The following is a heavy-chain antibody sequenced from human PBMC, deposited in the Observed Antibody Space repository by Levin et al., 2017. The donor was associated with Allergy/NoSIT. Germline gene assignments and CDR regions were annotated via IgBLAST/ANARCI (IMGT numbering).Heavy chain of an antibody. Sequence: RAGGSLRLSCAASGFMFSSYAMSWVRQAPGKGLEWVSTVTSSGTTTYYADSVKGRFTISRDNSKNTLILQMSSLRGEDTALYFCAKSRGYYGGKDAFDIWGQGTLVSVSA. CDR1: GFMFSSYA. D-gene: IGHD4-23*01. CDR3: AKSRGYYGGKDAFDI. V-gene: IGHV3-23*01. J-gene: IGHJ3*02. CDR2: VTSSGTTT.